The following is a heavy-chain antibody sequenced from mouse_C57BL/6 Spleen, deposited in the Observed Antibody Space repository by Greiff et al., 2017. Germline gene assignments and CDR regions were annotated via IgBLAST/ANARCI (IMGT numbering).Heavy chain of an antibody. D-gene: IGHD2-1*01. CDR3: ARSLYYGNYGAMDY. Sequence: VQLQQSGPELVKPGASVKISCKASGYAFSSSWMNWVKQRPGKGLEWIGRIYPGDGDTNYNGKFKGKATLTADKSSSTAYMQLSSLTSEDSAVYFCARSLYYGNYGAMDYWGQGTSVTVSS. V-gene: IGHV1-82*01. CDR1: GYAFSSSW. J-gene: IGHJ4*01. CDR2: IYPGDGDT.